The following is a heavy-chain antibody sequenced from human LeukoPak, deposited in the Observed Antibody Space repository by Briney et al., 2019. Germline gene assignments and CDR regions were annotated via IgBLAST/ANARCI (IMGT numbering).Heavy chain of an antibody. J-gene: IGHJ6*03. Sequence: ASVKVSCKASGGTFSSYAISWVRQAPGQGLEWMGGIIPIFGTANYAQKFQGRVTMTRNTSISTAYMELSSLRSEDTAVYYCARGLRARLSSAYYYYYMDVWGKGTTVTVSS. D-gene: IGHD6-6*01. CDR2: IIPIFGTA. CDR1: GGTFSSYA. CDR3: ARGLRARLSSAYYYYYMDV. V-gene: IGHV1-69*05.